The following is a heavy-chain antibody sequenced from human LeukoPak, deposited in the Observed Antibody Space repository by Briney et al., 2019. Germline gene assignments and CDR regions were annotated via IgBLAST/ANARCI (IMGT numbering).Heavy chain of an antibody. V-gene: IGHV3-30-3*01. CDR3: ARVGGHRDGYFDY. D-gene: IGHD3-10*01. J-gene: IGHJ4*02. CDR2: ISYDGSNK. Sequence: GGSLRLSCAASGFTFSSYAMHWVRQAPGKGLEWVAVISYDGSNKYYADSVKGRFTISRDNSKNTLYLQMNSLRAEDTAVYYCARVGGHRDGYFDYWGQGTLVTVSS. CDR1: GFTFSSYA.